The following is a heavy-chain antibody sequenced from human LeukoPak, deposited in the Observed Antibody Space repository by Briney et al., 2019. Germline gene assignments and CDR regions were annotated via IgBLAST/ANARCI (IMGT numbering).Heavy chain of an antibody. CDR1: GFTFSNYW. Sequence: KTGGSLRLSCAASGFTFSNYWMTWVRQAPGKGLEWVANIKQDGSEKYYVDSVKGRFTISRDNAKNSLYLQMNSLRAEDTAVYYCASRSRWLPFDYWGQGTLVTVSS. D-gene: IGHD5-12*01. J-gene: IGHJ4*02. CDR3: ASRSRWLPFDY. V-gene: IGHV3-7*01. CDR2: IKQDGSEK.